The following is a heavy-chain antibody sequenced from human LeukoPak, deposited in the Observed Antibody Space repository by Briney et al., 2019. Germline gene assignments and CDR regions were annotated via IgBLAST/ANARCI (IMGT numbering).Heavy chain of an antibody. D-gene: IGHD3-22*01. CDR3: ARTLLYDSSGYYRHYYYGMDV. CDR1: GYTFTGYY. J-gene: IGHJ6*02. V-gene: IGHV1-2*02. CDR2: INPNSGGT. Sequence: ASVKVSCKASGYTFTGYYMHWVRQAPGQGLEWMGWINPNSGGTNYAQKFQGRVTMTRDTSISTAYMELSRLRSDDTAVYYCARTLLYDSSGYYRHYYYGMDVWGQGTTVTVSS.